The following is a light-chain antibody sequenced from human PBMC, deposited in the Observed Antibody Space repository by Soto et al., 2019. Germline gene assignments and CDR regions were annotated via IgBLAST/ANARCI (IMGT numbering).Light chain of an antibody. CDR1: SXSIERNT. J-gene: IGLJ1*01. V-gene: IGLV1-44*01. Sequence: QSVLTQPPSASGTPGQRVTISCCGDSXSIERNTVSWYQQLPGMAPKLLIYLNSRRPSGLPHRFSGPKSGPSASLAISGLQSQDEAEYYCATWDESLNLLYVFGTGTKFT. CDR2: LNS. CDR3: ATWDESLNLLYV.